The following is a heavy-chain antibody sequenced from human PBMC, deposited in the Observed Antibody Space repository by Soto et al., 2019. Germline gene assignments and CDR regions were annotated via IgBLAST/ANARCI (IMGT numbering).Heavy chain of an antibody. Sequence: NPSETLSLTCTVSGGSISSYYWSWIRQPPGKGLEWIGYIYYSGSTNYNPSLKSRVTISVDTSKNQFSLKLSSVTAADTAVYYCARVDSSGYYYADTSWAFDIWGQGTMVTVSS. V-gene: IGHV4-59*01. CDR1: GGSISSYY. CDR3: ARVDSSGYYYADTSWAFDI. CDR2: IYYSGST. D-gene: IGHD3-22*01. J-gene: IGHJ3*02.